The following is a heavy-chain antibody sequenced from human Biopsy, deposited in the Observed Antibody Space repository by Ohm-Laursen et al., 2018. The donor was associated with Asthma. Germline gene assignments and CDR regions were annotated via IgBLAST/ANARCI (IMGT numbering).Heavy chain of an antibody. D-gene: IGHD3-10*01. V-gene: IGHV1-18*01. CDR3: ARAVDYSHYYGIDV. J-gene: IGHJ6*02. CDR1: GYTFNSAG. Sequence: SSVKVSCKTSGYTFNSAGITWVRQAPGQGLEWMGWISVYNGNTKVAQKLQDRVTMITDTSTSIAYMELRSLRSDDTTVYFCARAVDYSHYYGIDVWGQGTTVTVS. CDR2: ISVYNGNT.